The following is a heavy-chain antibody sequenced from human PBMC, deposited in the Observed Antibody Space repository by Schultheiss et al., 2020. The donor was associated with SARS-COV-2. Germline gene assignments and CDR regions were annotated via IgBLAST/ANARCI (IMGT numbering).Heavy chain of an antibody. V-gene: IGHV4-39*07. D-gene: IGHD6-19*01. Sequence: GSLRLSCAASGFTVSSNYMSWVRQGPGKGLEWIGSIYYSGSTYYNPSLKSRVTISVDTSKNQFSLKLSSVTAADTAVYYCARTGAGSYWPRVNWFDPWGQGTLVTVSS. CDR2: IYYSGST. CDR3: ARTGAGSYWPRVNWFDP. CDR1: GFTVSSNY. J-gene: IGHJ5*02.